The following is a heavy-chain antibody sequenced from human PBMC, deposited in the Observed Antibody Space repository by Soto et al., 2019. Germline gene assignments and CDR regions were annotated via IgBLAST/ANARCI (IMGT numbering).Heavy chain of an antibody. CDR2: INHSGST. J-gene: IGHJ4*02. Sequence: SETLSLTCAVYGGSFSGYYWTWIRQPPGKGLEWIGEINHSGSTNYKPSLRSRVTISVDTSKNQLSLKVNSVTAADTAVYYCARGRTLITGTSLDYWGQGALVTVSS. D-gene: IGHD1-20*01. CDR3: ARGRTLITGTSLDY. V-gene: IGHV4-34*01. CDR1: GGSFSGYY.